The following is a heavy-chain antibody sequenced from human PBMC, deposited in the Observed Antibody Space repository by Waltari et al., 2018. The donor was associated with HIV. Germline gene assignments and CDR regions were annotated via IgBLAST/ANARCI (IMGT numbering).Heavy chain of an antibody. D-gene: IGHD5-12*01. Sequence: QLQLQESGPGLVKPSETLSLTCTVSGGFISNGTYYWGWIRQPPGKGLEWIASIDYSATTYSSPTFMSRVTISVDTPKSQFSLNLRSVTAADTAVYYCARHTKLATIIYWGQGALVTVSS. J-gene: IGHJ4*02. CDR1: GGFISNGTYY. CDR3: ARHTKLATIIY. V-gene: IGHV4-39*01. CDR2: IDYSATT.